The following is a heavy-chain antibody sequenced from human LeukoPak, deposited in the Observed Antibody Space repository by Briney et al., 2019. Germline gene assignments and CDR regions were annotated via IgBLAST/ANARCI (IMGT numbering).Heavy chain of an antibody. CDR2: IYHSGST. D-gene: IGHD4-11*01. CDR3: ARPVSVRAWFDP. V-gene: IGHV4-38-2*02. Sequence: SETLSLTCTVSGYSISSGYYWGWIRQPPGKGLEWIGSIYHSGSTYYNPSLKSRVTISVDTSKNQFSLRLSSVTAADTAVYYCARPVSVRAWFDPWGQGTLVTVSS. CDR1: GYSISSGYY. J-gene: IGHJ5*02.